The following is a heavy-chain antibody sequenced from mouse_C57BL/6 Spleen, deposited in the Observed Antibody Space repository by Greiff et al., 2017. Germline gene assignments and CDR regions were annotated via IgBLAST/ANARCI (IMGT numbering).Heavy chain of an antibody. CDR1: GFSLSTFGMG. V-gene: IGHV8-8*01. CDR2: IWWDDDK. J-gene: IGHJ2*01. CDR3: ARIAGGEYYFDY. D-gene: IGHD4-1*01. Sequence: QVTLKVSGPGILQPSQTLSLTCSFSGFSLSTFGMGVGWIRQPSGKGLEWLAHIWWDDDKYYNPALNSRRTISKDTSKNQVCLMIAHVDTADTATDYCARIAGGEYYFDYWGQGTTLTVSS.